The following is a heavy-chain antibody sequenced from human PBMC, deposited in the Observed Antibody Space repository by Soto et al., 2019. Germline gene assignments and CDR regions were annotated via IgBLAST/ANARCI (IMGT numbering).Heavy chain of an antibody. D-gene: IGHD3-3*01. CDR3: EAWSSYYTIDV. J-gene: IGHJ6*02. CDR2: MFTSGIT. Sequence: SETLSLTCTVSGGSISSYSWSWIRQPAGKGLECIGRMFTSGITNYNPSLKSRVTMSLDTSKKQFTLKLTSVAAADTAVYYCEAWSSYYTIDVWGQGTTVTVSS. V-gene: IGHV4-4*07. CDR1: GGSISSYS.